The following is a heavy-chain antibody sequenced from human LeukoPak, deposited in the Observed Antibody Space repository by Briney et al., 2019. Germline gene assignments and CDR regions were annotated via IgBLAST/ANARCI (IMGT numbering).Heavy chain of an antibody. CDR1: GFTFSSYS. CDR3: ARMEGYCSGGSCYVHWFDP. J-gene: IGHJ5*02. Sequence: GGSLRLSCAASGFTFSSYSMNWVRQAPGRGLEWVSYISSSGSTIYYADSVKGRFTISRDNAKNSLYLQMNSLRAEDTAVYYCARMEGYCSGGSCYVHWFDPWGQGTLVTVSS. D-gene: IGHD2-15*01. V-gene: IGHV3-48*04. CDR2: ISSSGSTI.